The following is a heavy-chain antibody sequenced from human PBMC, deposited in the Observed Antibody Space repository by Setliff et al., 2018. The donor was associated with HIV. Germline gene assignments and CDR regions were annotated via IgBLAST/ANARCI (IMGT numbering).Heavy chain of an antibody. CDR3: ARDRLTYYFDY. D-gene: IGHD3-22*01. CDR2: FHTSGST. Sequence: SSETLSLTCTVSGGSINTYYWSWIRQPAGKGLEWIGRFHTSGSTNYNPSLKSRVTMSVDTSKNQFSLKLSSVTAADTAVYYCARDRLTYYFDYWGQGILVTVSS. J-gene: IGHJ4*02. V-gene: IGHV4-4*07. CDR1: GGSINTYY.